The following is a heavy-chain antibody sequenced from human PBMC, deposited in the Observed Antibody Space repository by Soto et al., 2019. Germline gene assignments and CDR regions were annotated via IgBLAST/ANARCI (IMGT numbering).Heavy chain of an antibody. CDR3: AHRPSFCGGSSYCSGFAY. Sequence: QITLKESGPTLVKPTQTLTLTCTFSGFSLSTSGVGVGWIRQPPGKALEWLALIYWDDDKRYSPSLKSRLTLTKDISTTHLVLTMTTIDLVDTSTSYCAHRPSFCGGSSYCSGFAYWCQGTLVTVSS. CDR1: GFSLSTSGVG. J-gene: IGHJ4*02. D-gene: IGHD2-15*01. V-gene: IGHV2-5*02. CDR2: IYWDDDK.